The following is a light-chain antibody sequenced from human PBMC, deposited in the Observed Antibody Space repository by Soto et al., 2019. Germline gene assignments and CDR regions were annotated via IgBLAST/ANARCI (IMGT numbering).Light chain of an antibody. V-gene: IGKV3-15*01. Sequence: IVLTQSPATLSSFPGDRVTLSCRASQAVNTRLAWYQHKPGQAPRLLIFGASARPTGIPARISGSGSGTEFTLTISGLRSEDFAVYFCQQYYNWPRTLGQGTKA. CDR2: GAS. CDR1: QAVNTR. J-gene: IGKJ1*01. CDR3: QQYYNWPRT.